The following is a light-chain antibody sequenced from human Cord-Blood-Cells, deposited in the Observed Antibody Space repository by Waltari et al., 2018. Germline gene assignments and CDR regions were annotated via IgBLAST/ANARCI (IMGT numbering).Light chain of an antibody. V-gene: IGKV4-1*01. J-gene: IGKJ1*01. CDR2: WAS. CDR1: QSVLYSSHNKNF. CDR3: QQYYSTPRT. Sequence: DIVMTQSPDSLAVSLGERATINCKSSQSVLYSSHNKNFLAWYQQKPGQPHKLVIYWASTPESGVPDRFSGGVSGTDFTLTISSLQAEDVAVYYCQQYYSTPRTFGQGTKVEIK.